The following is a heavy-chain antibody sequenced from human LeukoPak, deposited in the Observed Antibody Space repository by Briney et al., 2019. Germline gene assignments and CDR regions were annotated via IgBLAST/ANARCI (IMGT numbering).Heavy chain of an antibody. CDR3: AKGCEYSSSSYYFDY. V-gene: IGHV3-23*01. Sequence: GGSLRLSCAASGFTFSSYAMSWVRQAPGKGLEWVSAISGSGGSTYYADSVKGRFTISRDNSKNTLYLQMNSLRAEDTAVYYCAKGCEYSSSSYYFDYWGQGTLVTVSS. CDR2: ISGSGGST. CDR1: GFTFSSYA. D-gene: IGHD6-6*01. J-gene: IGHJ4*02.